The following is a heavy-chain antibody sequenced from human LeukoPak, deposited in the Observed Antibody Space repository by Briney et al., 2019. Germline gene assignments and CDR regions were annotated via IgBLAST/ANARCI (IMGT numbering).Heavy chain of an antibody. J-gene: IGHJ6*02. Sequence: SETLSLTCTVSGGSISSYYWSWIRQPPGKGLEWIGYIYYSGSTNYNPSLKSRVTISVDTSKNQFSLKLSSVTAADTAVYYCARGPYYYDSSVQSHYYYYYYGMDVWGQGTTVTVSS. CDR2: IYYSGST. D-gene: IGHD3-22*01. CDR1: GGSISSYY. V-gene: IGHV4-59*12. CDR3: ARGPYYYDSSVQSHYYYYYYGMDV.